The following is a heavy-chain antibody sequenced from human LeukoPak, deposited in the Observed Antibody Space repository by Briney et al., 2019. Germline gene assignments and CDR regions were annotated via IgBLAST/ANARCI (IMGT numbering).Heavy chain of an antibody. CDR2: IYSGGST. CDR3: AKDMSSRATYCFDY. V-gene: IGHV3-66*01. J-gene: IGHJ4*02. D-gene: IGHD6-13*01. Sequence: GGSLRLSCAASGFTVSSNYMSWVRQAPGKGLEWVSVIYSGGSTYYADSVKGRFTISRDNSKNTLYLQMNSLRAEDTAVYYCAKDMSSRATYCFDYWGQGTLVTVSS. CDR1: GFTVSSNY.